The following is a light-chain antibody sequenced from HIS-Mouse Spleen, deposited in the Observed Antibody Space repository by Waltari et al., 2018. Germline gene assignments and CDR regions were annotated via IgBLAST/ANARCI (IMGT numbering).Light chain of an antibody. J-gene: IGLJ3*02. Sequence: SSELTQPPSVSVSPGQTASITCPGDAFPKKYAYWYQQKSGQAPVLVIYEDSKRPSGIPERFSGSSSGTMATLTISGAQVEDEADYYCYSTDSSGKVFGGGTKLTVL. CDR1: AFPKKY. CDR3: YSTDSSGKV. V-gene: IGLV3-10*01. CDR2: EDS.